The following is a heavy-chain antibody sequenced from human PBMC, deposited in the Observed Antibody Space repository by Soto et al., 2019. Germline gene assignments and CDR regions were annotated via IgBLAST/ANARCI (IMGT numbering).Heavy chain of an antibody. CDR3: ARAPEAYYDFWSGYGPNYYYGMDV. Sequence: ASVKVSCKASGYTFTSYGISWVRQAPGQGLEWMGWISACNGNTNYAQKFQGRVTMTRDTSASTAYMELSSLRSEDTAVYYCARAPEAYYDFWSGYGPNYYYGMDVWGQGTTVTVSS. V-gene: IGHV1-18*01. CDR2: ISACNGNT. D-gene: IGHD3-3*01. J-gene: IGHJ6*02. CDR1: GYTFTSYG.